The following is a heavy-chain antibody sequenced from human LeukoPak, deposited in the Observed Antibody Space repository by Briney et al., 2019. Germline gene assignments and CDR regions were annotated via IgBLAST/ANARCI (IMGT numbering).Heavy chain of an antibody. CDR1: GGTFSNYA. V-gene: IGHV1-69*13. J-gene: IGHJ3*02. Sequence: ASVKVSCKASGGTFSNYAISWVRQAPGQGLEWMGGIIPIFGTTDYAQKFQGRVTITADGSTSTAYMELSSLRSEDTAVYYCATASIRVAVADPRSAFDIWGQGTMVTVSS. D-gene: IGHD6-19*01. CDR3: ATASIRVAVADPRSAFDI. CDR2: IIPIFGTT.